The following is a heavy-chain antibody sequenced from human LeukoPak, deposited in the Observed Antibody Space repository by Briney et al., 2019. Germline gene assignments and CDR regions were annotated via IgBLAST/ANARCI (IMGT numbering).Heavy chain of an antibody. V-gene: IGHV1-18*01. CDR3: ARDETYYDFWSGYSATNWFDP. CDR1: GYTFTSYG. CDR2: ISAYNGNT. D-gene: IGHD3-3*01. J-gene: IGHJ5*02. Sequence: ASVKVSCKASGYTFTSYGISWVRQAPGQGLEWMGWISAYNGNTNYAQKLQGRVTMTTDTSTSTAYMELRSLRSDDTAVYYCARDETYYDFWSGYSATNWFDPWGQGTLVTASS.